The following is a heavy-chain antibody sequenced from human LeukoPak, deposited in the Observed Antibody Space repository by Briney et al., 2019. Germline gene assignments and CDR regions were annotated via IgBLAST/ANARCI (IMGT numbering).Heavy chain of an antibody. CDR3: GVSLRDYYGMDV. V-gene: IGHV3-30-3*01. Sequence: PGGSLRLSCAASGFTFSSYAMHWVRQAPGKGLEWVAVISYDGSNKYYADSVKGRFTISRDNSKNTLYLQMNSLRAEDTAVYYCGVSLRDYYGMDVRGQGTTVTVSS. CDR1: GFTFSSYA. D-gene: IGHD3-16*02. J-gene: IGHJ6*02. CDR2: ISYDGSNK.